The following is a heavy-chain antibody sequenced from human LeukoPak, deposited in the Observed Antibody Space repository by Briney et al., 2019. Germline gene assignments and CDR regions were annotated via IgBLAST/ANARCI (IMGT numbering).Heavy chain of an antibody. CDR2: IYYSGST. CDR1: GGSISSYY. CDR3: ARHRIVGAIVFDH. D-gene: IGHD1-26*01. Sequence: SETLSLTCTVSGGSISSYYWSWIRQPPGKGLEWIGSIYYSGSTYYNPSLKSRVTISVDTSKNQFSLKLSSVTAADTAVYYCARHRIVGAIVFDHWGQGTLVTVSS. J-gene: IGHJ4*02. V-gene: IGHV4-39*01.